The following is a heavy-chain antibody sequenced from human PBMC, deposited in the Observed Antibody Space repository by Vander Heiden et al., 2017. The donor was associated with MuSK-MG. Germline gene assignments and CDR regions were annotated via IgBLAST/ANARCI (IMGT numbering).Heavy chain of an antibody. V-gene: IGHV7-4-1*02. J-gene: IGHJ6*02. Sequence: QVQLVQSGSELKKPGASVKVSCKTSGYTFTYNSMNWVRQAPGQGLEWMGWINTPTGNPTYAHGFTGRFVFSSDTSVSTAYLQINNLKSEDSAVYYCARGQVGHYGMDVWGQGTTVTVSS. CDR2: INTPTGNP. D-gene: IGHD1-26*01. CDR3: ARGQVGHYGMDV. CDR1: GYTFTYNS.